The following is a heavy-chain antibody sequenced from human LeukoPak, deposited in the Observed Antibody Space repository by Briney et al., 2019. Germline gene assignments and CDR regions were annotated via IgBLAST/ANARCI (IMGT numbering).Heavy chain of an antibody. V-gene: IGHV4-4*07. CDR2: IYTSGST. CDR1: GGSISGYF. J-gene: IGHJ4*02. CDR3: ARWDHGGIDY. D-gene: IGHD2-15*01. Sequence: SETLSLTCTVSGGSISGYFWSWIRQPAGKGLEWIGRIYTSGSTNYNPSLKSRVTMSLDTTKNQFSLRVSSVTAAGTAVYYCARWDHGGIDYWGQGTLGTVSS.